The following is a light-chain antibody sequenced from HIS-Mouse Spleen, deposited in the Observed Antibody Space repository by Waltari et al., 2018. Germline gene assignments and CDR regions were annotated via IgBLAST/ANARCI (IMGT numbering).Light chain of an antibody. J-gene: IGLJ3*02. V-gene: IGLV2-14*03. CDR3: SSYTSSSTWV. CDR1: SSDLGGYNY. Sequence: QSALTPPAPVSGSPGQSNTIPCTGTSSDLGGYNYVPWFQQHPGKAPQLMIYDVSNRPSGVSNRFSGSKSGNTASLTISGLQAEDEADYYCSSYTSSSTWVFGGGTKLTVL. CDR2: DVS.